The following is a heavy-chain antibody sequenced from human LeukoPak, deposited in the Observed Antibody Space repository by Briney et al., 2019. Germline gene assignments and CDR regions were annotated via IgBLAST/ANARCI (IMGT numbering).Heavy chain of an antibody. CDR3: ARWRGSNYQYYFFDH. Sequence: GESLKISCKGSGYSFTSYWIGWVRQMPGKGLEWMGIIYPSDSNTRYSPSFQGQVTISADKSISTAYLQWSSLKASDTAMYYCARWRGSNYQYYFFDHWGQGTLVTVSS. CDR2: IYPSDSNT. J-gene: IGHJ4*02. V-gene: IGHV5-51*01. D-gene: IGHD3-10*01. CDR1: GYSFTSYW.